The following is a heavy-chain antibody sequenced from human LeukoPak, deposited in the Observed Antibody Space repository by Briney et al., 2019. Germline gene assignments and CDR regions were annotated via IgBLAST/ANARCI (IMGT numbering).Heavy chain of an antibody. CDR3: ARDQKRGMSWELLRAQTYDGFDV. D-gene: IGHD1-26*01. CDR1: GGSFSGYY. J-gene: IGHJ3*01. V-gene: IGHV4-34*01. CDR2: INHSGST. Sequence: KSSETPSLTCAVYGGSFSGYYWSWIRQPPGKGLEWIGEINHSGSTNYNPSLKSRVTISVDKSKNQFSLKVSSVTAADTAVYYCARDQKRGMSWELLRAQTYDGFDVWGQGTMVTVSS.